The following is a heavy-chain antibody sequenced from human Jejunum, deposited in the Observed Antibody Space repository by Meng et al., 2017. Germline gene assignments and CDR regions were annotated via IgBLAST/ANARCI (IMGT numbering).Heavy chain of an antibody. CDR1: GFTFSSYW. D-gene: IGHD5-24*01. V-gene: IGHV3-74*01. Sequence: GESLKISCAASGFTFSSYWMHWVRQAPGKGLVWVSHIRTDGTATDYADSVKGRFTISRDNAKDTLYLQMNSLRAEDTAVYYCARDPVQGDGHVYDYWGQGTLVTVSS. J-gene: IGHJ4*02. CDR3: ARDPVQGDGHVYDY. CDR2: IRTDGTAT.